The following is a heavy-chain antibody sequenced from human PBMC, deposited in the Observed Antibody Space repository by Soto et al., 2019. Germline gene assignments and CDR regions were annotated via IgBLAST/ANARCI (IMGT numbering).Heavy chain of an antibody. V-gene: IGHV4-59*01. CDR3: ARGTTVLSYYYYGIDV. J-gene: IGHJ6*02. D-gene: IGHD4-17*01. CDR1: GGSISRYY. CDR2: IYYSGST. Sequence: SEALSLTCTVSGGSISRYYWSWIRQPPGKGLEWIGYIYYSGSTNYNPSLKSRVTISVDTSKNQFSLKLSSVTAADTAVYYCARGTTVLSYYYYGIDVWGQGTTVTVS.